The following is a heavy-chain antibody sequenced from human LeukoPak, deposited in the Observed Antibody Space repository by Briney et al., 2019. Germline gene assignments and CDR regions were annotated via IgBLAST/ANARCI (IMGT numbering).Heavy chain of an antibody. CDR1: GGSFSGYY. D-gene: IGHD3-22*01. CDR3: ARNDYDSSGYYVGYFDY. Sequence: SETLSLTCAVYGGSFSGYYWSWIRQPPGKGLEWIGEINHSGSTNYNPSLKSRVTISVDTPKNQFSLKLSSVTAADTAVYYCARNDYDSSGYYVGYFDYWGQGTLVTVSS. CDR2: INHSGST. V-gene: IGHV4-34*01. J-gene: IGHJ4*02.